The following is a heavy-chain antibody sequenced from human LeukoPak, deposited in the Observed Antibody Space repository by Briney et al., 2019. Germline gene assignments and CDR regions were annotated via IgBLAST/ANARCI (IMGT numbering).Heavy chain of an antibody. V-gene: IGHV3-48*03. Sequence: PGGSLRLSCAASGFTFSSYEMNWVRQAPGKGLEWVSYISSSGSTIYYADSVKGRFTISRDNAKNSLYLQMNSLRAEDTAVYYCARDGYYVDTALGYYYYYMDVWGKGTTVTVSS. CDR3: ARDGYYVDTALGYYYYYMDV. CDR2: ISSSGSTI. J-gene: IGHJ6*03. D-gene: IGHD5-18*01. CDR1: GFTFSSYE.